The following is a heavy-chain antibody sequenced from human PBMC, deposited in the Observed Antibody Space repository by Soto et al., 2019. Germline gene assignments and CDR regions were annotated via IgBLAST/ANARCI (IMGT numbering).Heavy chain of an antibody. V-gene: IGHV3-23*01. CDR3: AKDRRRGLREPRQQLGVDAFDI. J-gene: IGHJ3*02. D-gene: IGHD6-13*01. Sequence: GGSLRLSCAASGFTFSSYAMSWVRQAPGKGLEWVSAISGSGGSTYYADSVKGRFTISRDNSKNTLYLQMNSLRAEDTAVYYCAKDRRRGLREPRQQLGVDAFDIWGQGTMVTVSS. CDR1: GFTFSSYA. CDR2: ISGSGGST.